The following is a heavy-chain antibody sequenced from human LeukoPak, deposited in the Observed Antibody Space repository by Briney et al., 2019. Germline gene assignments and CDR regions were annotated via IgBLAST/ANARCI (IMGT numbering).Heavy chain of an antibody. CDR3: ARDRVYCSGGTCYPGFYYHMDV. V-gene: IGHV1-69*05. D-gene: IGHD2-15*01. J-gene: IGHJ6*03. CDR1: GDTFSSYA. Sequence: SVKVSCKASGDTFSSYAINWVRQAPGQGPEWMGRIIPMFHKVDYAQKFQGRVTITTDGSTGTAYMEVSTLRSEDTAVYYCARDRVYCSGGTCYPGFYYHMDVWGKGTTVIVSS. CDR2: IIPMFHKV.